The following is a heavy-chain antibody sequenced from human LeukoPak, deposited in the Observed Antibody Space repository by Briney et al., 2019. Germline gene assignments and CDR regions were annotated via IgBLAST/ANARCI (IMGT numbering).Heavy chain of an antibody. J-gene: IGHJ4*02. CDR1: GDSVPSKNGA. Sequence: SQTLSLTCVVSGDSVPSKNGAWNWIRQSPSRGLEWLGRTYYRSKWYNDYAESMEGRMTISQDTSKNQYSLHLNSVTPDDTAVYYCARNFGTTGWHTFDYWGQGTLVTVSS. V-gene: IGHV6-1*01. CDR3: ARNFGTTGWHTFDY. D-gene: IGHD6-19*01. CDR2: TYYRSKWYN.